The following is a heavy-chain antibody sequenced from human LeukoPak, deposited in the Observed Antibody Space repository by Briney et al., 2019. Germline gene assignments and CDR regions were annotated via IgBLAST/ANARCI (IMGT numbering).Heavy chain of an antibody. V-gene: IGHV4-39*07. J-gene: IGHJ4*02. D-gene: IGHD3-10*01. CDR1: GDSISSSNSH. Sequence: PSETLSLTCTVSGDSISSSNSHRGWIRQPPGKGLEWIGSLYYSGSSYYNPSLKSRVIISVDTSKKQFSLRLSSVTAADTAAYYCARGLSVGRGVNKLYYFDYWGQGPLVTVSS. CDR2: LYYSGSS. CDR3: ARGLSVGRGVNKLYYFDY.